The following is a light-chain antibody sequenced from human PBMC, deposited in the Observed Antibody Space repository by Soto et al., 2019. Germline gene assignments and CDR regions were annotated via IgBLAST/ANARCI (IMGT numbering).Light chain of an antibody. CDR3: QQCGPTGT. CDR1: QSVDSSF. V-gene: IGKV3-20*01. CDR2: GAT. Sequence: EIVLMQSPGTLSLTPGERATLSCRASQSVDSSFLAWYQHKPGQAPRLLFYGATWRATGIPERFTASGSGTEFTLTINGLETEDFAVYYCQQCGPTGTFGPGSKVEI. J-gene: IGKJ1*01.